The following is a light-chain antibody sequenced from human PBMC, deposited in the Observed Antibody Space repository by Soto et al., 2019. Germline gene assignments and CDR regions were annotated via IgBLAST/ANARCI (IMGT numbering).Light chain of an antibody. V-gene: IGLV1-47*01. J-gene: IGLJ2*01. CDR2: RNT. CDR3: AAWDDSLSGPVV. Sequence: QSVLTQPPSASGTPGLRVTISCSGSSSNIGSNYLYWYQQLPGTAPKLLIYRNTQRPSGVPDRFSGSKSDTSASLAISGLRSEDEADYYCAAWDDSLSGPVVFGGGTKLTVL. CDR1: SSNIGSNY.